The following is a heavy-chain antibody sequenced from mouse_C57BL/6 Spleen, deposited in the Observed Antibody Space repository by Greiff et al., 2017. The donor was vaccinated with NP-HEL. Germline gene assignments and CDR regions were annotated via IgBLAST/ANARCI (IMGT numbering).Heavy chain of an antibody. D-gene: IGHD1-1*01. CDR1: GFNIKDDY. Sequence: VQLQQSGAELVRPGASVKLSCTASGFNIKDDYMHWVKQRPEQGLEWIGWIDPENGDTEYASKFQGKATITADTSSNTAYLQLSSLTSEDTAVYYCTTYYYDSSYLLFDYWGQGTTLTVSS. V-gene: IGHV14-4*01. CDR2: IDPENGDT. J-gene: IGHJ2*01. CDR3: TTYYYDSSYLLFDY.